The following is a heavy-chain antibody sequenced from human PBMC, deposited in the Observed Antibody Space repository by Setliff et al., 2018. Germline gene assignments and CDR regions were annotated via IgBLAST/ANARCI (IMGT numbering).Heavy chain of an antibody. D-gene: IGHD3-22*01. CDR3: ATGPRDSRNYLTWLGS. J-gene: IGHJ5*01. Sequence: PGGSLRLSCSVSGITFINAWMTWVRQAPGKGPEWVGRIKSSREGATLDYGAPAKGRFTISRDDSKQMIFLQMHNLKTEDTGFYYCATGPRDSRNYLTWLGSWGQGTLVTVSS. CDR1: GITFINAW. CDR2: IKSSREGATL. V-gene: IGHV3-15*01.